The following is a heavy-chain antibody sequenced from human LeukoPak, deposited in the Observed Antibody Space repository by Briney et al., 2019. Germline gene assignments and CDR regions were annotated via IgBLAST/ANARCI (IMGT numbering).Heavy chain of an antibody. D-gene: IGHD3-22*01. Sequence: GGSLRLSCAASGFTAGSNYMSWVRQAPGKGLECVSVIYSGGNTYYADSVKGRFTISRDKSKNTLYLQMNSLRAEDTAVYYCARKTDSGGQGDYWGPGTLVTVSS. V-gene: IGHV3-66*01. CDR2: IYSGGNT. J-gene: IGHJ4*02. CDR3: ARKTDSGGQGDY. CDR1: GFTAGSNY.